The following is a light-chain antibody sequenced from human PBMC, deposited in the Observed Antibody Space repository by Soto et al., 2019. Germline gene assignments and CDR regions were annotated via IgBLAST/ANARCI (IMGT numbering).Light chain of an antibody. CDR2: EVT. J-gene: IGLJ1*01. CDR3: ASYAGGNQV. V-gene: IGLV2-8*01. Sequence: QSALTQPPSASRSPGQSVTISCTGTSSDVGGYNFVSWYQQHPGKAPKLIIYEVTKRPSGVPDRFSGSKSGNTASLTVSGLLAEDEADYYCASYAGGNQVFGTGTKVTVL. CDR1: SSDVGGYNF.